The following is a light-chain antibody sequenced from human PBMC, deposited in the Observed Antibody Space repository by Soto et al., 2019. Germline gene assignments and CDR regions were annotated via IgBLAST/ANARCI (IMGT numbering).Light chain of an antibody. CDR1: SSNIGNNY. V-gene: IGLV1-51*02. CDR3: ATRDSSLSTHVV. CDR2: QDN. Sequence: QAVVTQPPSVSAAPGQKVTISCSGSSSNIGNNYVSWYQQLPGTAPKLLIYQDNKRPSGIPDRFSGSKSGTSATLGITGLQTGDEADYYCATRDSSLSTHVVFGGGTKLTVL. J-gene: IGLJ2*01.